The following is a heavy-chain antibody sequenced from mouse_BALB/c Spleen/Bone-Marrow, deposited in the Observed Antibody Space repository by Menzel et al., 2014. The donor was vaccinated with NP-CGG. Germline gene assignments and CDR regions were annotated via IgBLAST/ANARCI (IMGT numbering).Heavy chain of an antibody. D-gene: IGHD1-1*02. CDR1: GYTFSSYW. J-gene: IGHJ1*01. CDR3: GGGGVGGGYWYFDV. V-gene: IGHV1-9*01. CDR2: ILPGSGST. Sequence: QVQLKESGAELMKLGASVKISCKATGYTFSSYWIEWVKQRPGHGLEWIGEILPGSGSTNYNEKFKGKATFTADTSSNTANMQLSRLTWESSAVYCGGGGGVGGGYWYFDVWGAGTTVTVSS.